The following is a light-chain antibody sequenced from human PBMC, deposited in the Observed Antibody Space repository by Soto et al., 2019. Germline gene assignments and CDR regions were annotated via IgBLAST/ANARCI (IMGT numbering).Light chain of an antibody. V-gene: IGLV7-46*01. CDR1: PGAVTSVHF. Sequence: QAMVTQEPSLTASPGGTVTLTSGSSPGAVTSVHFTYWLQQKPDQATRTLIYDTSNKHSWTPARFSGSLLGGTDALTLSSAQPEDEAEYYCLLSDSGTLPYGFGTGPKVTVL. J-gene: IGLJ1*01. CDR2: DTS. CDR3: LLSDSGTLPYG.